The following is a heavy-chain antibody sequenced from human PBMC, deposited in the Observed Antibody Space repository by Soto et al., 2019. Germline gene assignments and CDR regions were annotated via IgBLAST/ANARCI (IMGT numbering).Heavy chain of an antibody. D-gene: IGHD3-3*01. CDR1: GGTFSSYA. CDR2: IIPIFGTA. J-gene: IGHJ6*02. Sequence: SVKVSCKASGGTFSSYAISWVRQAPGQGLEWMGGIIPIFGTANYAQKFQGRVTITADESTSTAYMELSSLRSEDTAVYYCARGWLRLGFGVVISSFDYYGMDVWGQGTTVTV. CDR3: ARGWLRLGFGVVISSFDYYGMDV. V-gene: IGHV1-69*13.